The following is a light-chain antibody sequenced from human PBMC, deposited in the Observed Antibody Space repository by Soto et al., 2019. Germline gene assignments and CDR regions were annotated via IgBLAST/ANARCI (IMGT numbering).Light chain of an antibody. V-gene: IGKV4-1*01. J-gene: IGKJ2*02. CDR2: WAS. Sequence: DIVMTQSPDSLAVSLGERATINCKSSQSVLYSSNNKNYLAWYQQKPGQPPKLLIYWASTRESGVPDRFSGSGSGTDFTLTISSLQAEDVAVYDCQQYSSTPSTFGQGTKLEIK. CDR3: QQYSSTPST. CDR1: QSVLYSSNNKNY.